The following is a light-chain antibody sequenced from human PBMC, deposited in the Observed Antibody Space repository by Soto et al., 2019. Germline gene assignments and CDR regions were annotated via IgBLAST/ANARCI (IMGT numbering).Light chain of an antibody. J-gene: IGKJ1*01. Sequence: DIPMTQSPPTLSASVGDRVIITCRASQRMSAWLAWYQQKPGKAPKLLIYDASSLENGVPSRFSGSGSGTDFTLTISSLQPDDFATYYCQQYDTYPWTFGQGTKVEIK. V-gene: IGKV1-5*01. CDR1: QRMSAW. CDR3: QQYDTYPWT. CDR2: DAS.